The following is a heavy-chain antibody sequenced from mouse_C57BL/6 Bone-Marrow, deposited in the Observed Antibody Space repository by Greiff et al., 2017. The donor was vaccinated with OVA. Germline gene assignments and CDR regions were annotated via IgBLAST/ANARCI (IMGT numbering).Heavy chain of an antibody. CDR1: GYTFTSYG. D-gene: IGHD1-1*01. J-gene: IGHJ2*01. CDR3: ARRGYYGSSPYFDY. CDR2: IYPRSGNT. Sequence: QVQLQQSGAELARPGASVKLSCKASGYTFTSYGISWVKQRTGQGLEWIGEIYPRSGNTYYNEKFKGKATLTADKSSSTAYMELRSLTSEDSAVYFWARRGYYGSSPYFDYWGQGTTLTVSS. V-gene: IGHV1-81*01.